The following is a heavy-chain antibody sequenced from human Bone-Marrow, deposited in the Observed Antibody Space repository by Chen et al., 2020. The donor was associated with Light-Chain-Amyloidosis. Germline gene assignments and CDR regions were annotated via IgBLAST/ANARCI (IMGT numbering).Heavy chain of an antibody. CDR1: GFNFSSFG. J-gene: IGHJ4*02. D-gene: IGHD3-10*01. Sequence: EVQLVESGGGLVQTGGSLRLSCATSGFNFSSFGMSWVRQAPGKGLEWVSTVSGSTVSTYYAGAVKGRFIISRDNSKSTLYLQMNSLRAGDTAVYFCTRKGGYFDFWGQGSLVTVSS. V-gene: IGHV3-23*04. CDR2: VSGSTVST. CDR3: TRKGGYFDF.